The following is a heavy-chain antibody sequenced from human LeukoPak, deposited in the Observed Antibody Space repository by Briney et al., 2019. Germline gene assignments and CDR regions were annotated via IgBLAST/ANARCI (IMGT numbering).Heavy chain of an antibody. V-gene: IGHV3-23*01. Sequence: GGSLRLSCAASGFTFRNYAMSWVRQAPGEGLEWVSAISGSGGSTYYADSVKGRFTISRDNSKNTLYLQMNSLRAEDTAVYYCAKADSGNSQWYFDLWGRGTLVTASS. CDR3: AKADSGNSQWYFDL. CDR1: GFTFRNYA. D-gene: IGHD4-23*01. J-gene: IGHJ2*01. CDR2: ISGSGGST.